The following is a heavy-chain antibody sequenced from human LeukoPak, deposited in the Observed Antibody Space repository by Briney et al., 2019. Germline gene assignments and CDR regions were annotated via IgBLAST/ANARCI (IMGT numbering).Heavy chain of an antibody. CDR3: ARGGVVVLL. Sequence: GGSLRLSCAASGFTFSSSSMSWVRQAPGKGLEWVAVIWYDGSNKYYADSVKGRFTISRDNSKNTLYLQMNSLRAEDTAVYYCARGGVVVLLWGQGTLVTVSS. CDR2: IWYDGSNK. D-gene: IGHD2-15*01. V-gene: IGHV3-33*08. CDR1: GFTFSSSS. J-gene: IGHJ4*02.